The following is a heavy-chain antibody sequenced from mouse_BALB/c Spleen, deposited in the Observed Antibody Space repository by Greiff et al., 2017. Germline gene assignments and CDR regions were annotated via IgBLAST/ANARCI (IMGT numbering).Heavy chain of an antibody. CDR2: ISTYYGDA. Sequence: QVQLKESGAELVRPGVSVKISCKGSGYTFTDYAMHWVKQSHAKSLEWIGVISTYYGDASYNQKFKGKATMTVDKSSSTAYMELARLTSEDSAIYYCASGARAMDYWGQGTSVTVSS. CDR3: ASGARAMDY. V-gene: IGHV1S137*01. J-gene: IGHJ4*01. CDR1: GYTFTDYA.